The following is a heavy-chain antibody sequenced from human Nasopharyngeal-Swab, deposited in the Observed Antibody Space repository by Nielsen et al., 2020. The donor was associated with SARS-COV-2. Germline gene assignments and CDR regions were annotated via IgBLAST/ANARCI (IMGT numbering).Heavy chain of an antibody. D-gene: IGHD6-19*01. CDR2: IYSGGST. CDR1: GFIVSSNY. CDR3: AREQSSGWSFDY. J-gene: IGHJ4*02. Sequence: GGSLRLSCAASGFIVSSNYMSWVRQAPGKGLEWVSVIYSGGSTYYADSVKGRFTISRDNSKNTLYLQMNSLRAEDTAVYYCAREQSSGWSFDYWGQGTLVTVSS. V-gene: IGHV3-53*01.